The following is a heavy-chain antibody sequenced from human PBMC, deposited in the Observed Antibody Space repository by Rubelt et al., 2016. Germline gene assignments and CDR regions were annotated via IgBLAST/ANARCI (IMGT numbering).Heavy chain of an antibody. CDR3: ARAASTVTTLLDLGY. CDR1: GYAFTSYY. V-gene: IGHV1-46*01. CDR2: INPSGCST. J-gene: IGHJ4*02. D-gene: IGHD4-17*01. Sequence: QVQLVQSGAEVKKPGASVKVSCKASGYAFTSYYMHWVRQAPGQGLEWMGIINPSGCSTSYEQKVRDRVTKTRDTSTSTVYMELRRLRSEDTAVYYCARAASTVTTLLDLGYWGQGTLVTVSS.